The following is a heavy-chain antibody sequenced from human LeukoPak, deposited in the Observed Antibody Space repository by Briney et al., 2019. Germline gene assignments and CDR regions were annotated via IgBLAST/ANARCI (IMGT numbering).Heavy chain of an antibody. CDR1: GGSFSGYY. J-gene: IGHJ3*02. Sequence: SETLSLTCAVYGGSFSGYYWSWIRQPPGKGLEWIGEINHSGSTNYNPSLKSRVTISVDTSRNQFSLKLSSVTAADTAVYFCARGPYSYDSSGAFDIWGQGTMVTVSS. V-gene: IGHV4-34*01. CDR3: ARGPYSYDSSGAFDI. CDR2: INHSGST. D-gene: IGHD3-22*01.